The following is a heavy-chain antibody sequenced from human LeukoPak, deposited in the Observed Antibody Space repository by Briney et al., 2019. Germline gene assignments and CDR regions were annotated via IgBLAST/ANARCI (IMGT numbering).Heavy chain of an antibody. Sequence: GGSLRLSCAASGFTFSSYSMNWVRQAPGKGLEWVSSISSSSSHIYYADSVKGRFTISRDNAKNSLYLQMNSLRAEDTAVYYCARDMVRYFDWLLEYYYYGMDVWGQGTTVTVSS. CDR1: GFTFSSYS. CDR3: ARDMVRYFDWLLEYYYYGMDV. V-gene: IGHV3-21*01. J-gene: IGHJ6*02. D-gene: IGHD3-9*01. CDR2: ISSSSSHI.